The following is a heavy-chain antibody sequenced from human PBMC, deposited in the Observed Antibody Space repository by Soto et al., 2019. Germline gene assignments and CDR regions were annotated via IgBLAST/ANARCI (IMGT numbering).Heavy chain of an antibody. CDR2: IYYSGST. CDR3: ARGGSYYDFWSGYAGYYMDV. CDR1: GGSISSYY. J-gene: IGHJ6*03. D-gene: IGHD3-3*01. Sequence: SETLSLTCTVSGGSISSYYWSWIRQPPWKGLEWIGYIYYSGSTNYNPSLKSRVTISVDTSKNQFSLKLSSVTAADTAVYYCARGGSYYDFWSGYAGYYMDVWGKGTTVTVSS. V-gene: IGHV4-59*08.